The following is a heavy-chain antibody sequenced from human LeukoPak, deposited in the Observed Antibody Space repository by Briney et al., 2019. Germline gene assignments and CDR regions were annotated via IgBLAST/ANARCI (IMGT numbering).Heavy chain of an antibody. D-gene: IGHD3-22*01. CDR1: GFTFSSYS. CDR3: ASVFLRYDSSGYYYFDY. Sequence: KPGGSLRLSCAASGFTFSSYSMNWVRQAPGKGLEWVSSISTSSNNIYYADSVKGRFTISRDNAKNSLYLQMNSLRAEDTAVYYCASVFLRYDSSGYYYFDYWGQGTLVTVSS. CDR2: ISTSSNNI. V-gene: IGHV3-21*01. J-gene: IGHJ4*02.